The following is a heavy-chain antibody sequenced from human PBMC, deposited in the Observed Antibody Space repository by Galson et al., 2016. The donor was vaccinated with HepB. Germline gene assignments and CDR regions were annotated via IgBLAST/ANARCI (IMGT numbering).Heavy chain of an antibody. CDR2: VYYTGVT. CDR1: GGSIGSGSSY. D-gene: IGHD2-2*01. CDR3: ARETQYCSSTSCTFAFGI. V-gene: IGHV4-31*03. J-gene: IGHJ3*02. Sequence: TLSLTCTVSGGSIGSGSSYWSWIRQRPGRGLEWIGYVYYTGVTYSNPSPKRRLIILVDTSRNQFSLNLSSVTAADTAVYYCARETQYCSSTSCTFAFGIWGQGTMVTVPS.